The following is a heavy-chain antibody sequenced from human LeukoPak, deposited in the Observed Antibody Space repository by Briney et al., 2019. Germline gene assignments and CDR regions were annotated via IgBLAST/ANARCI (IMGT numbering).Heavy chain of an antibody. Sequence: SETLSLTCTVSGGSISSYYWSWIRQPAGKGLEWIGRIYTSGSTNYNPSLKSRVTISVDTSKNQFSLNLSSVTAADTAVYYCARVGDDYGDYYFDYWGQGTLVTVSS. CDR3: ARVGDDYGDYYFDY. J-gene: IGHJ4*02. V-gene: IGHV4-4*07. CDR2: IYTSGST. CDR1: GGSISSYY. D-gene: IGHD4-17*01.